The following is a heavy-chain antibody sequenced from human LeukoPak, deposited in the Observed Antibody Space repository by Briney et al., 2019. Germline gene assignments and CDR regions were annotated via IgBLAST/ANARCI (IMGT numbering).Heavy chain of an antibody. CDR3: AKWANSGYYYYFDY. V-gene: IGHV3-53*01. CDR2: IYSGGST. J-gene: IGHJ4*02. D-gene: IGHD3-22*01. Sequence: GGSLRLSCAASEFTVSSNYMSWVRQAPGKGLEWVSVIYSGGSTNYADSVKGRFTISRDNSKNTLYLQMNSLRAEDTAVYYCAKWANSGYYYYFDYWGQGTLVTVSS. CDR1: EFTVSSNY.